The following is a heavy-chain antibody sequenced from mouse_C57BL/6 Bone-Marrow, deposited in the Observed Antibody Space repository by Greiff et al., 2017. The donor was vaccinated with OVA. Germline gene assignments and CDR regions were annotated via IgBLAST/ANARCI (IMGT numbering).Heavy chain of an antibody. CDR3: ARHGTTVVARYFDV. V-gene: IGHV5-6*01. CDR2: ISSGGSYT. D-gene: IGHD1-1*01. Sequence: EVHLVESGGGLVKPGGSLKLSCAASGFTFSSYAMSWVRQTPEKRLEWVATISSGGSYTYYPDSVKGRFTISRDNAKNTLYLQMSSLKSEDTAMYYCARHGTTVVARYFDVWGTGTTVTVSS. CDR1: GFTFSSYA. J-gene: IGHJ1*03.